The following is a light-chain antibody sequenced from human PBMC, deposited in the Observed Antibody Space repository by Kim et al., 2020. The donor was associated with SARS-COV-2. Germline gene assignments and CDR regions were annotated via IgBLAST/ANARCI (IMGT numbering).Light chain of an antibody. Sequence: DIQMTQSPSTLSASVGDRVTITCRASQSISDWLAWYQQKPGKAPKLLIYKASSLESGVPSRFSGSGSGTEFTLTISSLQPDDFATYYCQHYYTLWTFGQGTKVDI. J-gene: IGKJ1*01. CDR1: QSISDW. V-gene: IGKV1-5*03. CDR2: KAS. CDR3: QHYYTLWT.